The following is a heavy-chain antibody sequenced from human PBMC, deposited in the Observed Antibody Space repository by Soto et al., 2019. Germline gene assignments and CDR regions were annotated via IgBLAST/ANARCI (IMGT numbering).Heavy chain of an antibody. CDR2: INHSGST. Sequence: SETLSLTCAVYGGSFSGYYWSWIRQPPGKGLEWIGEINHSGSTNYNPSLKSRVTISVDTSKNQFSLKLSSVTAADTAVYYCARGRPPDIVVVVAATPRKMGYFDYWGQGTLVTVSS. CDR1: GGSFSGYY. V-gene: IGHV4-34*01. J-gene: IGHJ4*02. CDR3: ARGRPPDIVVVVAATPRKMGYFDY. D-gene: IGHD2-15*01.